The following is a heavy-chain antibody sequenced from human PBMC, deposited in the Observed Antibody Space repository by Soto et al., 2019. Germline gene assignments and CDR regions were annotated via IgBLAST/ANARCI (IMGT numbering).Heavy chain of an antibody. CDR3: ASRGYYDSSGYKYFQH. Sequence: PGGSLRLSCAASGFTFSSYSMNWVRQAPGKGLEWVSYISSSSSTIYYADSVKGRFTISRDNAKNSLYLQMNSLRDGDTAVYYCASRGYYDSSGYKYFQHWGQGTLVTVSS. CDR1: GFTFSSYS. CDR2: ISSSSSTI. V-gene: IGHV3-48*02. J-gene: IGHJ1*01. D-gene: IGHD3-22*01.